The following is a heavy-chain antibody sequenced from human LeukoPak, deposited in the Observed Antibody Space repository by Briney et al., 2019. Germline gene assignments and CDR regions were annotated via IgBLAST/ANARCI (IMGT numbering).Heavy chain of an antibody. CDR3: ATDPNSVTVVGEYFFDS. V-gene: IGHV4-4*07. CDR2: IHSSGVT. D-gene: IGHD4-23*01. Sequence: PSETLSLTCSVSGASISNSYWTWIRQPAGKGLEWIGRIHSSGVTNHNPSLKSRITLSLDKSTRQFSLNLRSLTAADTGVYFCATDPNSVTVVGEYFFDSWGRGTVVTVSS. J-gene: IGHJ4*02. CDR1: GASISNSY.